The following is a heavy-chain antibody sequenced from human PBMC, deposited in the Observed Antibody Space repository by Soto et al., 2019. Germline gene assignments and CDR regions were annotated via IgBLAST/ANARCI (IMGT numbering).Heavy chain of an antibody. Sequence: EVKLVESGGGLVQPGGSLRLSCAGSGFTFSNYWMHWVRQAPGKGLEWVSRIDHDGPTDYADSVRGRFTISRDNAENTLYLQMNSLIPEDTAVYYCVRDSHGDYWGQGTLVTVSS. CDR2: IDHDGPT. J-gene: IGHJ4*02. V-gene: IGHV3-74*01. CDR1: GFTFSNYW. CDR3: VRDSHGDY.